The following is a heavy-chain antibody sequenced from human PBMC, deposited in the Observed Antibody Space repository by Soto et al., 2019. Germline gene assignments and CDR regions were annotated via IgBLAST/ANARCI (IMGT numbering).Heavy chain of an antibody. CDR2: VYYRGST. J-gene: IGHJ4*02. CDR1: GDSISDYY. D-gene: IGHD3-22*01. CDR3: AREAWSIGYFYFDH. V-gene: IGHV4-59*01. Sequence: SETLSLTCTVSGDSISDYYWSWIRQAPGKGLEWIGYVYYRGSTSFNPSLATRISMSIDTSRKQFSLKLSSVTAADTAVYYCAREAWSIGYFYFDHWGQGSLVTVSS.